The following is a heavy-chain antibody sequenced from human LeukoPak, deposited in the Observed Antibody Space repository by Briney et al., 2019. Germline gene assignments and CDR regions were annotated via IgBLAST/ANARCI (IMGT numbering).Heavy chain of an antibody. CDR2: IYHSGST. J-gene: IGHJ4*02. V-gene: IGHV4-38-2*02. CDR1: GYSISSGYY. Sequence: SETLSLTCTVSGYSISSGYYWGWIRQPPGKGLEWIGSIYHSGSTYYNPSLKSRVTISVDTSKNQFSLKLSSVTAADTAVYYCARIGMAYFDYWGQGTLVTVSS. D-gene: IGHD5-24*01. CDR3: ARIGMAYFDY.